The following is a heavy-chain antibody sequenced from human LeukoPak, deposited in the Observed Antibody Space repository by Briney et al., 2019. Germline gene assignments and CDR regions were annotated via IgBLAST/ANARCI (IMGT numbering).Heavy chain of an antibody. CDR2: INHSGST. D-gene: IGHD2-2*01. CDR1: GGSFSGYY. Sequence: SETLSLTCAVSGGSFSGYYWSWVRQPPGKGLEWVGEINHSGSTNYTPSLKSRVTISIDTSKNQFSLKLSSVTAADTAVSYCARRYCSSTSCYVRRENAFDIWGQGTIITVS. CDR3: ARRYCSSTSCYVRRENAFDI. J-gene: IGHJ3*02. V-gene: IGHV4-34*01.